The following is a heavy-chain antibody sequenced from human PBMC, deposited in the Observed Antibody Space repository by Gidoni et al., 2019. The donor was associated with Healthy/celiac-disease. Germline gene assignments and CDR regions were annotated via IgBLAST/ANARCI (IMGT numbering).Heavy chain of an antibody. CDR2: ISYDGSYK. J-gene: IGHJ4*02. CDR1: GFTFSSYA. Sequence: QVQLVESGGGVVQPGRSLRLSCAASGFTFSSYAMHWVRQAPGKGLEWVAVISYDGSYKYYADSVKGRFTISRDNSKNTLYLQMNSLRAEDTAVYYCARDLRIVATTFDYWGQGTLVTVSS. D-gene: IGHD5-12*01. V-gene: IGHV3-30-3*01. CDR3: ARDLRIVATTFDY.